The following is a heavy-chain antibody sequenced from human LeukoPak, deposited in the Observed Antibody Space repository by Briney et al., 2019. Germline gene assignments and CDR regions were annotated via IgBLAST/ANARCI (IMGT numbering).Heavy chain of an antibody. CDR1: GFTFSSYA. J-gene: IGHJ6*04. CDR3: ARVGVVAATTYYYYGMDV. CDR2: ISYDGSNK. Sequence: PGRSLRLSCAASGFTFSSYAMHRVRQAPGKGLEWVAVISYDGSNKYYADSVKGRFTISRDNSKNTLYLQMNSLRAEDTAVYYCARVGVVAATTYYYYGMDVWGKGTTVTVSS. V-gene: IGHV3-30*04. D-gene: IGHD2-15*01.